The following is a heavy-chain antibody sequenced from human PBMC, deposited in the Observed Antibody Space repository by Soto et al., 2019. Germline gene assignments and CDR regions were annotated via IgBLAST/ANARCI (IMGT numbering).Heavy chain of an antibody. CDR1: GFTFSSYA. Sequence: HPGGSLRLSCAASGFTFSSYAMSWVRQAPGKGLEWVSAISGSGGSTYYADSVKGRFTISRDNSKNTLYVQMNSLRAEDTAVYYCAKATYYYDSSGYFPFDYWGQGTRVTVSS. D-gene: IGHD3-22*01. CDR2: ISGSGGST. V-gene: IGHV3-23*01. CDR3: AKATYYYDSSGYFPFDY. J-gene: IGHJ4*02.